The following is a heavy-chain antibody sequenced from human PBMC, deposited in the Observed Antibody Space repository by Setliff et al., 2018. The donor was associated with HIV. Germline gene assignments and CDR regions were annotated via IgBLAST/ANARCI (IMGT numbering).Heavy chain of an antibody. V-gene: IGHV3-74*01. J-gene: IGHJ4*02. CDR3: TGDIGGIDSY. Sequence: PGGSLRLSCAASGFIFKTYWMHWVRQVPGKGLVWVSRINEQGGITDYADSVKGRFTISRDNAKNTLYLQMHSLRAEDTAIYYCTGDIGGIDSYWGQGAMVTVSS. D-gene: IGHD3-10*01. CDR2: INEQGGIT. CDR1: GFIFKTYW.